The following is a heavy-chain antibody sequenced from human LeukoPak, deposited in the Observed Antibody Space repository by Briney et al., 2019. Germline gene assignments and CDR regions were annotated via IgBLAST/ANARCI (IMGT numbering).Heavy chain of an antibody. V-gene: IGHV4-34*01. CDR2: INHSGST. J-gene: IGHJ4*02. D-gene: IGHD6-19*01. CDR3: ARGLRAVAIDY. CDR1: GGSFSGYY. Sequence: PSETLSLTCAVYGGSFSGYYWSWIRQPPGKGLEWIGEINHSGSTNYNPSLKSRVTISVDTSKNQFSLKLSSVTAADTAVYYCARGLRAVAIDYWGQGTLVTVSS.